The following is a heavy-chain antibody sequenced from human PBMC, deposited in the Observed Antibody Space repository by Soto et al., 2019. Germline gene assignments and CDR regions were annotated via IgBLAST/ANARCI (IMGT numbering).Heavy chain of an antibody. CDR3: ARLTGGTYLSFYYYIGV. CDR1: GGSISGYY. D-gene: IGHD2-8*02. V-gene: IGHV4-59*01. J-gene: IGHJ6*03. Sequence: QVQLQESGPGLVKPSETLSLTCTVSGGSISGYYWSWIRQPPGKGLEWIGYIYSSGTTNYDPSLKSRVTMSVDTSKNQFSLKLSSVTAADTAVYYCARLTGGTYLSFYYYIGVWGKGTTVTVSS. CDR2: IYSSGTT.